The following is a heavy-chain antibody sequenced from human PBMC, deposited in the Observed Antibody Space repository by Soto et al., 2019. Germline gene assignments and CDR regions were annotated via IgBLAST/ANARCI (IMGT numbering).Heavy chain of an antibody. CDR1: GGSISSYY. V-gene: IGHV4-59*01. CDR3: ARETYYYDSSGYYYYFDY. Sequence: PSETLSLTCTVSGGSISSYYWSWIRQPPGKGLEWIGYIYYSGSTNYNPSLKSRVTISVDTSKNQFSLKLSSVTAADTAVYYCARETYYYDSSGYYYYFDYWGQGTLVTVSS. CDR2: IYYSGST. J-gene: IGHJ4*02. D-gene: IGHD3-22*01.